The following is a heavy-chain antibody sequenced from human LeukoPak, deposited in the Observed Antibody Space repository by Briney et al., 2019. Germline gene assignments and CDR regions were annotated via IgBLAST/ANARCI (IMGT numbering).Heavy chain of an antibody. D-gene: IGHD3-22*01. CDR3: AHRYLHSSGCSFDY. J-gene: IGHJ4*02. CDR1: GFSLSTCGVG. V-gene: IGHV2-5*02. Sequence: SSPTLVKPTQTLTLTCTFSGFSLSTCGVGVGWIRQPPGKALEWLALIYWDDDKRYSPSLKSRLTITKDTSKNQVVLTMTNMDPVDTATYYCAHRYLHSSGCSFDYWGQGTLVTVSS. CDR2: IYWDDDK.